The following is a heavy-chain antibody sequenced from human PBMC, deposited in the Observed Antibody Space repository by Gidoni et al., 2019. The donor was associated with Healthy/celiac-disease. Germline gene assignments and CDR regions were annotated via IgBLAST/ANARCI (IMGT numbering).Heavy chain of an antibody. J-gene: IGHJ5*02. V-gene: IGHV4-39*01. Sequence: QLQLQESGPGLVKPSETLSLTCTVSGGSIRSSRYYWGWIRQPPGKGLEWIGSIYYSGSTYYNPSLKSRVTISVDTSKNQFSLKLSSVTAADTAVYYCARFIAAAGVNWFDPWGQGTLVTVSS. CDR2: IYYSGST. D-gene: IGHD6-13*01. CDR3: ARFIAAAGVNWFDP. CDR1: GGSIRSSRYY.